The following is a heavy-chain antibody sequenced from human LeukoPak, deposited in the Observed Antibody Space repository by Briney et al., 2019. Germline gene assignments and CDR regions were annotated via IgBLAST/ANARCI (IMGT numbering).Heavy chain of an antibody. CDR3: ARDVDTAMYS. V-gene: IGHV3-48*04. CDR1: GFTFSSHA. CDR2: ISSSGSTI. J-gene: IGHJ5*02. D-gene: IGHD5-18*01. Sequence: PGGSLRLSCAASGFTFSSHAMSWVRQAPGKGLEWVSYISSSGSTIYYADSVKGRFTISRDNAKNSLYLQMNSLRAEDTAVYYCARDVDTAMYSWGQGTLVTVSS.